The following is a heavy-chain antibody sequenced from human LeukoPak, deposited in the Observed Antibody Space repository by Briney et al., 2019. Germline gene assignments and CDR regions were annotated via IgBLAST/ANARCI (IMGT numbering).Heavy chain of an antibody. J-gene: IGHJ4*02. D-gene: IGHD3-22*01. CDR1: GFTFSRYE. Sequence: PGGSLRLSCAASGFTFSRYEMNWVRQAPGKGLEWVPYISSGGTTIYYADSVKGRFTISRDNAKNSLYLQMNSLRAEDTAVYYCAKALDSSGYYYFDYWGQGTLVTVSS. CDR2: ISSGGTTI. V-gene: IGHV3-48*03. CDR3: AKALDSSGYYYFDY.